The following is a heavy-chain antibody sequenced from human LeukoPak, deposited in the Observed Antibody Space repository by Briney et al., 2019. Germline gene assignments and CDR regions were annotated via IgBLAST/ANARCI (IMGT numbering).Heavy chain of an antibody. J-gene: IGHJ3*02. CDR2: IYSGGST. D-gene: IGHD2-15*01. Sequence: GGSLRLSCAASGFTVSSNYMSWVRQAPGKGLEWVSVIYSGGSTYYADSVKGRFTISRDNSKNTLYLQMNSLRAEDTAVYYCARDNGCSGGSCYPNDAFDIWGQGTMVTVSS. CDR1: GFTVSSNY. CDR3: ARDNGCSGGSCYPNDAFDI. V-gene: IGHV3-66*01.